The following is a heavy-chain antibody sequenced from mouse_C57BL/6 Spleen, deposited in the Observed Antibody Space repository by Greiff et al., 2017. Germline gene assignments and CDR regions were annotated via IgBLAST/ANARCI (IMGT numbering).Heavy chain of an antibody. CDR3: ARSRDYWYFDV. CDR2: IYPRSGNT. CDR1: GYTFTSYG. Sequence: VQLQESGAELARPGASVKLSCKASGYTFTSYGISWVKQRTGQGLEWIGEIYPRSGNTYYNEKFKGKATLTADKSSSTAYMELRSLTSEDSAVYFCARSRDYWYFDVWGTGTTVTVSS. V-gene: IGHV1-81*01. J-gene: IGHJ1*03.